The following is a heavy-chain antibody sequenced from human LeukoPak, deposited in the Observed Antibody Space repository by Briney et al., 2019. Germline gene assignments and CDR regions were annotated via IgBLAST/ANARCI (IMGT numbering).Heavy chain of an antibody. CDR3: ARDVHGRSLDT. CDR2: IYPNEGRT. V-gene: IGHV4-4*07. J-gene: IGHJ5*02. Sequence: SETLSLTCSVSGDSINRYYWSWIRQPAGKGLEWIGRIYPNEGRTDDNPSLKSQVTMSLDTSKNQWFLKLRSVTAADTAVYYCARDVHGRSLDTWGRGTLVTVSS. CDR1: GDSINRYY.